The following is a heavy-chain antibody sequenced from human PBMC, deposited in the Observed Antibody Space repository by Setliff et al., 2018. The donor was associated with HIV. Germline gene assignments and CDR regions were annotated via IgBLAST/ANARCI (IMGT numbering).Heavy chain of an antibody. D-gene: IGHD3-22*01. CDR2: IYTSGST. V-gene: IGHV4-61*02. Sequence: SETLSLTCTVSGGSISSGSYYWSWIRQPAGKGLEWSGRIYTSGSTTYNRSLKSRVTISVDTSKKQFSLKLSSVTAADTAVYYCARLGGLRYYDSSGYFDYWGQGMLVTVSS. J-gene: IGHJ4*02. CDR1: GGSISSGSYY. CDR3: ARLGGLRYYDSSGYFDY.